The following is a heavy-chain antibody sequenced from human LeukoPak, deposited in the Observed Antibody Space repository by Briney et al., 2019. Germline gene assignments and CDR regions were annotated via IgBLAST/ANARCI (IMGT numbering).Heavy chain of an antibody. J-gene: IGHJ6*02. CDR1: GYTFTSYD. D-gene: IGHD7-27*01. V-gene: IGHV1-8*01. CDR3: VTNWGSRYYSDMDV. Sequence: ASVKVPCKASGYTFTSYDINWVRQAAGQGLEWMGWMTPNSGFSGYAHKFRGRVTMTGNTSISTAYMELSSLRSEDTAIYYCVTNWGSRYYSDMDVWGQGTTVTVSS. CDR2: MTPNSGFS.